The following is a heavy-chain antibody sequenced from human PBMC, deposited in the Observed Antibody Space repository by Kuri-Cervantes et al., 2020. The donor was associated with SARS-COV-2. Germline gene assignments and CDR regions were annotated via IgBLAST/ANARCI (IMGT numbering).Heavy chain of an antibody. J-gene: IGHJ4*02. CDR3: TWGIGDGWGFDY. CDR1: GFTFSSYG. CDR2: IRSKAYGGTT. V-gene: IGHV3-49*04. D-gene: IGHD3-16*01. Sequence: GGSLRLSCEASGFTFSSYGMHWVRQAPGKGLEWVGFIRSKAYGGTTEYAASVKGRFTISRDDSKSIAYLQMNSLKTEDTAVYYCTWGIGDGWGFDYWGQGTLVTVSS.